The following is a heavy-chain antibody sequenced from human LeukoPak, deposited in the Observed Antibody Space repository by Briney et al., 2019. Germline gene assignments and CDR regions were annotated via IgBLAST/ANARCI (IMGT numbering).Heavy chain of an antibody. D-gene: IGHD1-26*01. CDR1: GGTFSSYA. Sequence: SVKVSCKASGGTFSSYAISWVRQAPGQGLEWMGGIIPIFGTANYAQKLQGRVTMTTDTSTSTAYMELRSLRSDDTAVYYCARGRVPSGSYATHAFDIWGQGTMVTVSS. CDR2: IIPIFGTA. CDR3: ARGRVPSGSYATHAFDI. J-gene: IGHJ3*02. V-gene: IGHV1-69*05.